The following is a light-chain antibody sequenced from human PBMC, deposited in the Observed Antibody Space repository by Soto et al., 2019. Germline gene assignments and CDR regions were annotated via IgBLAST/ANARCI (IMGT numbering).Light chain of an antibody. CDR3: QQCTNWPPLT. V-gene: IGKV3-11*01. CDR1: QNVSTS. J-gene: IGKJ4*01. Sequence: EVVVPQSPVTRSVCPVVRATLACRASQNVSTSLDWYQQKPGQAPRLLIYDASKRAIGTPARISGSGSGTDFTLTISSLEPEDFAVYYCQQCTNWPPLTFGGGTKVDIK. CDR2: DAS.